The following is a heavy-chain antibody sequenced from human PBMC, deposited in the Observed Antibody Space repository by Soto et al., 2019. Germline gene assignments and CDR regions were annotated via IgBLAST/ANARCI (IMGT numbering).Heavy chain of an antibody. CDR1: GGSISGSSYY. CDR3: ESSESYDQSDY. Sequence: SETLSLTCTVSGGSISGSSYYWGWIRQPPGKGLEWIGNIFYSGTTYYNPSLKSRVTISVDTSKNQFSLKLRSVTAADTAVYYCESSESYDQSDYWGQGTLVTVS. V-gene: IGHV4-39*01. CDR2: IFYSGTT. D-gene: IGHD3-10*01. J-gene: IGHJ4*02.